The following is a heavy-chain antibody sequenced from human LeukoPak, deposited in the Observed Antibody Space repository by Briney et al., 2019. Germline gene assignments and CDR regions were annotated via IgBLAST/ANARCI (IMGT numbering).Heavy chain of an antibody. J-gene: IGHJ5*02. CDR3: AREYSSSQSFDP. CDR1: GGFISSYY. Sequence: SETLSLTCTVSGGFISSYYWSWIRQPAGKGLEWIGRIYTSGSTNYNPSLKSRVTMSVDTSKNQFSLKLSSVTAADTAVYYCAREYSSSQSFDPWGQGTLVTVSS. V-gene: IGHV4-4*07. D-gene: IGHD6-6*01. CDR2: IYTSGST.